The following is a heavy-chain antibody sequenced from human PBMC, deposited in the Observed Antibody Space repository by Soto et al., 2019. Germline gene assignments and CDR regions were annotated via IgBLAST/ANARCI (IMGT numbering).Heavy chain of an antibody. D-gene: IGHD3-10*01. CDR1: GYSFTSYW. J-gene: IGHJ6*02. CDR2: IDPSDSYT. Sequence: PGESLKISCKGSGYSFTSYWISWVRQMPGKGLEWMGRIDPSDSYTNYSPSFQGHVTISADKSISTAYLQWSSLKASDTAMYYCARQARGENYYYYYGMDVWGQGTMVTVSS. CDR3: ARQARGENYYYYYGMDV. V-gene: IGHV5-10-1*01.